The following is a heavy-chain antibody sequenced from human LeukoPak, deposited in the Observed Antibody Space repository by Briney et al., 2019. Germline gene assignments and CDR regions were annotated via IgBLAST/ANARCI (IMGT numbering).Heavy chain of an antibody. D-gene: IGHD1-1*01. CDR1: GYSISSGYY. CDR2: IYHSGST. Sequence: SETLSLTCIVSGYSISSGYYWGWIRQPPGKGLEWIGSIYHSGSTDYNPSLKSRVTISVDTSKNQFSLKLRSVTAADTAVYFCASQQQLVLLDWFDPWGQGTLVTVSS. V-gene: IGHV4-38-2*02. J-gene: IGHJ5*02. CDR3: ASQQQLVLLDWFDP.